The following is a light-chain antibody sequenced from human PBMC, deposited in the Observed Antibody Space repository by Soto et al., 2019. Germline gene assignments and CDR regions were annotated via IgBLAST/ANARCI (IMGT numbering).Light chain of an antibody. CDR1: TSDVGGYNY. CDR2: DVT. V-gene: IGLV2-11*01. Sequence: QSVLTQPRSVSGSPGQSVTISCTGTTSDVGGYNYVSWYQHHPGKAPKLIIYDVTERPSGVPDRFSGSKSGNTAFLTISGLQAEDEADYYCCSYAGTYSWVFGGGTKVTVL. J-gene: IGLJ3*02. CDR3: CSYAGTYSWV.